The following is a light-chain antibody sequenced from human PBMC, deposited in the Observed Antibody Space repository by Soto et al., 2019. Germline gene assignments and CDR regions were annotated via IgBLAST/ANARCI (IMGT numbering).Light chain of an antibody. CDR1: QSVASN. CDR3: QQYHNWPPQYT. Sequence: EIVMTQSPASLSVSPGDGVTLSCRASQSVASNVAWYQQKPGQGPRLLIHGASTRAVGVPARFSGSGSGTDFTLTISSLQSEDFAVYYCQQYHNWPPQYTFGQRTKLQIK. CDR2: GAS. V-gene: IGKV3-15*01. J-gene: IGKJ2*01.